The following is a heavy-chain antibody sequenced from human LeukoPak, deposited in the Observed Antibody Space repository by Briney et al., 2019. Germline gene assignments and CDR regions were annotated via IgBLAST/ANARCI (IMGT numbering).Heavy chain of an antibody. D-gene: IGHD6-19*01. Sequence: GGSLRLSCAASGLTFDDHGMSWVRQVPGKGLEWVSGINWNGGSTGYADSVKGRFTISRDNAKNSLYLQMNSLRAEDTALYYCAAGDRNGWYFDYWGQGTLVTVSS. CDR3: AAGDRNGWYFDY. CDR1: GLTFDDHG. CDR2: INWNGGST. J-gene: IGHJ4*02. V-gene: IGHV3-20*04.